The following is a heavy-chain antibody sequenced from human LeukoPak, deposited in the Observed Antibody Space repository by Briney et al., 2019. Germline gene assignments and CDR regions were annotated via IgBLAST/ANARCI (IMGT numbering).Heavy chain of an antibody. CDR3: ATYCSGGSCPFDY. J-gene: IGHJ4*02. D-gene: IGHD2-15*01. CDR2: FDPEDGET. Sequence: ASVKVSCKVSGYTLTELSMHWVRQAPGKGLEWMGGFDPEDGETIYAQKFQGRVTMTEDTSTSTAYMELSSLRSEDTAVYYCATYCSGGSCPFDYWGQGTLVTVSS. V-gene: IGHV1-24*01. CDR1: GYTLTELS.